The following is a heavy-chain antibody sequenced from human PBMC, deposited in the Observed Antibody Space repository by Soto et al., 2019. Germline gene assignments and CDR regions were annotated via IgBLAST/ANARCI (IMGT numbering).Heavy chain of an antibody. D-gene: IGHD3-10*01. V-gene: IGHV4-30-4*01. CDR2: IYYSGST. CDR3: ARAQVSGFLVS. CDR1: GGSIRRGEYY. Sequence: QVQLQESGPGLVKPSQTLSLTCTVSGGSIRRGEYYWSWIRQPPGKGLECIGYIYYSGSTYYNPSLMRRVIISVDTSQIQSSLTLSSVTAAYTAVDYSARAQVSGFLVSWGPGTLVTVSS. J-gene: IGHJ4*02.